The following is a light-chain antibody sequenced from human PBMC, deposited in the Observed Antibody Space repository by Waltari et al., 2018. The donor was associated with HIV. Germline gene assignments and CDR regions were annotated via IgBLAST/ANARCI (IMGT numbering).Light chain of an antibody. CDR3: QKYNNAPLT. CDR2: EAS. V-gene: IGKV1-27*01. Sequence: DIHMTQSPSSLSASVGDRVTITCRASQDISNHLAWYQQKPGKVPKLLIDEASVLQAGVPSRFSGSALGTDFTLTISSLQPEDIATYYCQKYNNAPLTFGGGTKVEIK. J-gene: IGKJ4*01. CDR1: QDISNH.